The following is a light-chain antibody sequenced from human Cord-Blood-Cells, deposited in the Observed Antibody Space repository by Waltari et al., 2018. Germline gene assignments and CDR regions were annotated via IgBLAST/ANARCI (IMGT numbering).Light chain of an antibody. CDR3: QQRSNWPHT. V-gene: IGKV3-11*01. J-gene: IGKJ2*01. Sequence: EIVLTQSPATLSLSPGERATLSCRARQSVSSYLAGYQQKPVQAPRRLISDASNSATGTPARFSGSGPGTDFTLTISSLEPEDFAVYYCQQRSNWPHTFGQGTKLEIK. CDR2: DAS. CDR1: QSVSSY.